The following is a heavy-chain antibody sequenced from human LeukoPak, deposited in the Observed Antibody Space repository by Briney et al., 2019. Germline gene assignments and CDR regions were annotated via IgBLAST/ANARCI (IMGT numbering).Heavy chain of an antibody. D-gene: IGHD6-13*01. J-gene: IGHJ4*02. CDR2: ISYDGSNK. CDR1: GFTFSSYA. CDR3: ARSYSSSWDWSNYGDYGFDY. Sequence: GGSLRLSCAASGFTFSSYAMHWVRQAPGKGLEWVAVISYDGSNKYYADSVKGRFTISRDSSKNTLYLQMNSLRAEDTAVYYCARSYSSSWDWSNYGDYGFDYWGQGTLVTVSS. V-gene: IGHV3-30*04.